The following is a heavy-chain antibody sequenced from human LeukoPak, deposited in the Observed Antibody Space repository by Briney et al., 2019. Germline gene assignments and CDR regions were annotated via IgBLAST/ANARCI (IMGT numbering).Heavy chain of an antibody. CDR1: GVSFSGYY. CDR3: ARGRPRWELSYYYYGMDV. Sequence: SETLSLTCAVYGVSFSGYYWSWIRQPPGKGLEWIGEINHSGSTNYNPSLKSRVTISVDTSKNQFSLKLSSVTAADTAVYYCARGRPRWELSYYYYGMDVWGQGTTVTVSS. V-gene: IGHV4-34*01. CDR2: INHSGST. J-gene: IGHJ6*02. D-gene: IGHD1-26*01.